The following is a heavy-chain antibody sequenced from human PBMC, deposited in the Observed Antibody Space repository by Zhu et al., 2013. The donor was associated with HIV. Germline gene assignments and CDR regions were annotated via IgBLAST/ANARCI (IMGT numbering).Heavy chain of an antibody. D-gene: IGHD4-4*01. CDR3: ARGEGTTATTIDWVDP. J-gene: IGHJ5*02. V-gene: IGHV1-2*02. CDR1: GYTFTGYY. Sequence: QVQLVQSGAEVKKPGASVKVSCKASGYTFTGYYMYWVRQAPGQGLEWMGWINPNSGDTNYAQKFQGRVTMARDTSISTAYMELSRLRSDDTAVYYCARGEGTTATTIDWVDPWGQGTLVTVSS. CDR2: INPNSGDT.